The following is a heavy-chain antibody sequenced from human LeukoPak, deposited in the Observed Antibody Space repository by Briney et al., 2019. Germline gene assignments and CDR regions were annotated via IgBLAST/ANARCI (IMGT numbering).Heavy chain of an antibody. Sequence: GGSLRLSCATSGFTCSDYYMSWIRQAPGKGLERVSYISSSGSTIYYADSVKRRFTISRDNAKNSLYLQMNGLRAEDTAVYYCARETGGAGRPDWFDPWGQGTLVTVSS. CDR3: ARETGGAGRPDWFDP. CDR1: GFTCSDYY. CDR2: ISSSGSTI. V-gene: IGHV3-11*01. J-gene: IGHJ5*02. D-gene: IGHD3-16*01.